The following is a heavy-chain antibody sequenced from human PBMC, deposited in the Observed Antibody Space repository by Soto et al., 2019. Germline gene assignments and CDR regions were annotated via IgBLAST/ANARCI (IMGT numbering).Heavy chain of an antibody. V-gene: IGHV3-30-3*01. Sequence: QVQLVESGGGVVQPGRSLRLSCAASGFTFSSYAMHWVRQAPGKGLEWVAVISYDGSNKYHADSVKGRFTISRDNSKNTLYLQLNSLRAEDTAVYYCAREFGITVTPSFDYWGQGTLSPSPQ. CDR3: AREFGITVTPSFDY. CDR1: GFTFSSYA. CDR2: ISYDGSNK. J-gene: IGHJ4*02. D-gene: IGHD4-17*01.